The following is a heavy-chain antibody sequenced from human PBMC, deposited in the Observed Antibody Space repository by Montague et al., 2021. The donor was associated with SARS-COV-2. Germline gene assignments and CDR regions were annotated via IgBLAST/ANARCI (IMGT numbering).Heavy chain of an antibody. CDR2: IDWDDDK. J-gene: IGHJ6*02. Sequence: VKHTQTLTLTCTFPGFSLSTSGMCVSWIRQPPGKALEWLARIDWDDDKYYSTSLKTRLTISKDTSKNQVVLTMTNMDPVDTATYYCARRTYDILTGYDYGMDVWGQGTTVTVSS. V-gene: IGHV2-70*11. D-gene: IGHD3-9*01. CDR1: GFSLSTSGMC. CDR3: ARRTYDILTGYDYGMDV.